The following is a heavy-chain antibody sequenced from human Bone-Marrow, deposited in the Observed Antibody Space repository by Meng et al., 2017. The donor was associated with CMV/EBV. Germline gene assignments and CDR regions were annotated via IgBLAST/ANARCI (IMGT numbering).Heavy chain of an antibody. V-gene: IGHV1-69*05. CDR1: GGTFSSYA. Sequence: SVKVSCKASGGTFSSYAISWVRQAPGQGLEWMGGIIPIFGTANYAQKFQGRVTITTDESTSTAYMELSSLRSEDTAVYYCARLVGSDSGRYHVGGYYYYGMDVWGQGTTVTVSS. CDR3: ARLVGSDSGRYHVGGYYYYGMDV. CDR2: IIPIFGTA. D-gene: IGHD1-26*01. J-gene: IGHJ6*02.